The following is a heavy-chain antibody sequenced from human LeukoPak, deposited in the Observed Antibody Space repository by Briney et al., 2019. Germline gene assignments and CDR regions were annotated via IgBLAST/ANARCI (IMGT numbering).Heavy chain of an antibody. D-gene: IGHD4-17*01. CDR2: IYYSGST. V-gene: IGHV4-59*08. J-gene: IGHJ4*02. CDR1: GGSISSYY. Sequence: SETLSLTCTVSGGSISSYYWSWIRQPPGKGLEWIGYIYYSGSTNYNPSLKSRVTMSLDTSNNHFSLKLSSVTAADTAVYYCARVAYGDYLDYWGQGILVTVSS. CDR3: ARVAYGDYLDY.